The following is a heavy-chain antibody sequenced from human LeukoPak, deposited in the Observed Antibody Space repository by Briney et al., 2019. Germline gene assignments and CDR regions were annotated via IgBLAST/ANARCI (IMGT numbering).Heavy chain of an antibody. CDR2: ISSSGSTI. CDR3: ARDTHYYGSGSPAFDL. Sequence: SGGSLRLSCVASGFTFSDYYMSWIRQAPGKGLEWVSYISSSGSTIYYADSVEGRFTISRDNAKNSLYLQLNSLRAEDTALYYCARDTHYYGSGSPAFDLWGRGTMVTVSS. CDR1: GFTFSDYY. V-gene: IGHV3-11*04. J-gene: IGHJ3*01. D-gene: IGHD3-10*01.